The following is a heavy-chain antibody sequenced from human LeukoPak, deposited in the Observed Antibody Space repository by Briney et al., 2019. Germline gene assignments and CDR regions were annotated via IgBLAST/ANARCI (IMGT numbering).Heavy chain of an antibody. J-gene: IGHJ6*03. D-gene: IGHD3-9*01. Sequence: ASVKVSCKASGFKFTNFYFHWVRQAPGQGLEWMGIINPSGGTTTYAQKFQGNITMTRDTSISTAYMELSRLRSDDTAVYYCARGTWYYDILSDYYYYMDVWGKGTTVTVSS. CDR2: INPSGGTT. CDR3: ARGTWYYDILSDYYYYMDV. V-gene: IGHV1-46*01. CDR1: GFKFTNFY.